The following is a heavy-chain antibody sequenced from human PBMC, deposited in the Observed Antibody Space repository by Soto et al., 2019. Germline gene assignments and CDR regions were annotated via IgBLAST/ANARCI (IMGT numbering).Heavy chain of an antibody. CDR1: GFTFSSYA. V-gene: IGHV3-23*01. D-gene: IGHD3-16*01. Sequence: GGSLRLSCAASGFTFSSYAMSWVRQAPGKGLEWVSLISATGGGTYYADSVKGRFTISRDNSHNTLYLQVHSLTAEDTAVYYCAKDRRAGGNSAFYFDFWGQGAQVTVSS. J-gene: IGHJ4*02. CDR3: AKDRRAGGNSAFYFDF. CDR2: ISATGGGT.